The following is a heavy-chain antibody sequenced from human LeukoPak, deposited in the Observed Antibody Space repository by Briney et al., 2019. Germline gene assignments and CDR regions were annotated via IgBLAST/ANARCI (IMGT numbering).Heavy chain of an antibody. J-gene: IGHJ5*01. V-gene: IGHV4-61*01. CDR3: ARGRWSSIRRGRWFDS. CDR1: GGYVNRGTFF. CDR2: ISNSGST. Sequence: SETLSLTCAVSGGYVNRGTFFWTWIRKPPGKGLEWIGYISNSGSTNYHPSLKSRVTISSDTSKTQSTLKLTSVTAADTAVYYCARGRWSSIRRGRWFDSWGQGALVTVSS. D-gene: IGHD3-16*01.